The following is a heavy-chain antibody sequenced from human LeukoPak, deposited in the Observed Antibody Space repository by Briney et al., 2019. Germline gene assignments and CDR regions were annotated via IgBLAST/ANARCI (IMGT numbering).Heavy chain of an antibody. V-gene: IGHV3-30*01. CDR1: GFTFSSYA. CDR3: ARGATINDFTLDY. J-gene: IGHJ4*02. Sequence: GGSLRLSCAASGFTFSSYAMHWVRQAPGKGLEWVGVISYDGSNKYYADSVKSRFTISRDNSKNTLYLQMNSRRAEDTAVYYCARGATINDFTLDYWGQGTLVTVSS. CDR2: ISYDGSNK. D-gene: IGHD5-12*01.